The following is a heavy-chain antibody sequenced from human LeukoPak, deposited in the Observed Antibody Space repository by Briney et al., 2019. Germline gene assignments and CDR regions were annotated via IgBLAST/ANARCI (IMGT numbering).Heavy chain of an antibody. D-gene: IGHD6-6*01. V-gene: IGHV4-59*08. Sequence: SETLSLTCTVSGGSISSYYWSWIRQPPGKGLEWIGYIYYSGSTNYNPSLKSRATISVDTSKNQFSLKLSSVTAADTAVYYCSSWRHDAFDIWGQGTMVTVSS. CDR3: SSWRHDAFDI. J-gene: IGHJ3*02. CDR1: GGSISSYY. CDR2: IYYSGST.